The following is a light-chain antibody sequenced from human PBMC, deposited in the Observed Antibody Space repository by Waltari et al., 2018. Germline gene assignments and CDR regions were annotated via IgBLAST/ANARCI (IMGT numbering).Light chain of an antibody. V-gene: IGKV1-5*03. Sequence: DIEMTQSPSTLSASVGDRVTITCRASQSISTWLAWYQQKPGKDPKHLIYKVSNLKSGVPSRFSGSGAETEFTLTITSLQPDDFATYYCQQYGNYSPITFGQGTRLEIK. J-gene: IGKJ5*01. CDR1: QSISTW. CDR2: KVS. CDR3: QQYGNYSPIT.